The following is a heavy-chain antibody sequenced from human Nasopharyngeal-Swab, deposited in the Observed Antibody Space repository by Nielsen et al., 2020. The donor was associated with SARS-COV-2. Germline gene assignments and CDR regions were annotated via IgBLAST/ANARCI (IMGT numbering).Heavy chain of an antibody. CDR1: GFTFSAYG. CDR3: VQGTTAPDV. J-gene: IGHJ4*02. V-gene: IGHV3-23*01. CDR2: ISRSVSSV. Sequence: GGSLRLSCAASGFTFSAYGMTWVRQAAGKGLEWVSGISRSVSSVDYAGSVKGRFTTSRDNSKNMVYLHMARLRVEDTALYYCVQGTTAPDVWGQGTLVTVSS. D-gene: IGHD1-7*01.